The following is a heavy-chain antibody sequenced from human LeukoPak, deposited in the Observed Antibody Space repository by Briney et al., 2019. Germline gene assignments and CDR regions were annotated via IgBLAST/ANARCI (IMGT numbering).Heavy chain of an antibody. D-gene: IGHD3-9*01. Sequence: GGSLRLSCAASGFTFSSYGMHWVRQAPGKGPEWVAVISYDGSNKYYADSVKGRFTISRDNSKNTLYLQMNSLRAEDTAVYYCAKPPELRYFDLFDYWGQGTLVTVSS. J-gene: IGHJ4*02. CDR2: ISYDGSNK. CDR1: GFTFSSYG. CDR3: AKPPELRYFDLFDY. V-gene: IGHV3-30*18.